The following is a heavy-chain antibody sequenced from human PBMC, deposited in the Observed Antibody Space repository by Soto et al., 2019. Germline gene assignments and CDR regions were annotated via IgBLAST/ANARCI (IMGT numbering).Heavy chain of an antibody. Sequence: GESLKISCQGSGYSFTTYWSAWVRQMPGKGLEWMGRIDPSDSYTNYSPAFQGHITISADKSISTAYLQWSSLQASDTAMYFCARQGSGTYLHSLDYWAQGTLVTVSS. CDR1: GYSFTTYW. D-gene: IGHD3-10*01. J-gene: IGHJ4*02. CDR2: IDPSDSYT. CDR3: ARQGSGTYLHSLDY. V-gene: IGHV5-10-1*01.